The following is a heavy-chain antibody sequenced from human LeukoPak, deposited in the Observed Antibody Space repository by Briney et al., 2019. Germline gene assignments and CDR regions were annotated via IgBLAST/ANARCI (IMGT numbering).Heavy chain of an antibody. Sequence: PSETLSLTCTVSGGSNSSSSYYWGWIRQPPGKGLEWIGSIYYSGSTNYNPSLKSRVTISVDTSKNQFSLKLSSVTAADTAVHYCASINTAMVTGIDYWGQGTLVTVSS. CDR1: GGSNSSSSYY. J-gene: IGHJ4*02. D-gene: IGHD5-18*01. CDR2: IYYSGST. V-gene: IGHV4-39*07. CDR3: ASINTAMVTGIDY.